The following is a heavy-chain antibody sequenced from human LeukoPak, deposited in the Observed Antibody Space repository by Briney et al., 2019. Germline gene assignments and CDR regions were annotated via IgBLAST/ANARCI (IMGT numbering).Heavy chain of an antibody. D-gene: IGHD3-22*01. CDR1: GYIFSNFL. CDR2: VSTDNGNT. J-gene: IGHJ4*02. Sequence: ASVKVSCKASGYIFSNFLITWVRQAPGQGLEWMGWVSTDNGNTKYAQKIQGRVNMTTDTSTSTAYMELKSLRSDDTAVYYCAREPDYYDSSGDPPPFDYWGQGTLVTVSS. V-gene: IGHV1-18*01. CDR3: AREPDYYDSSGDPPPFDY.